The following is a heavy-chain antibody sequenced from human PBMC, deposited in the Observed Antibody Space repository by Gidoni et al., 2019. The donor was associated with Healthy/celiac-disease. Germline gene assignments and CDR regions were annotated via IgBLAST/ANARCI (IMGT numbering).Heavy chain of an antibody. V-gene: IGHV4-34*01. CDR3: ARSPPGAIFGVVTHYNWFDP. D-gene: IGHD3-3*01. CDR2: INHSGTT. CDR1: GGSFSGYY. J-gene: IGHJ5*02. Sequence: QVQLQQWGAGLLKPSETLSLTCAVYGGSFSGYYWSWIRQPPGKGLEWIGEINHSGTTNYNTSLKSRVTISVDTSKNQFSLKLSSVTAADTAVYYCARSPPGAIFGVVTHYNWFDPWGQGTLVTVSS.